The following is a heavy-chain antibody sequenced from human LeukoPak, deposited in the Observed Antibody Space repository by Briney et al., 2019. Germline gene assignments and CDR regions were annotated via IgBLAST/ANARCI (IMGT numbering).Heavy chain of an antibody. CDR3: AKDIVPDSGWDLDY. CDR1: GLTFSTYS. D-gene: IGHD6-19*01. Sequence: GGSLGLSCAASGLTFSTYSMTWVRQRPGKGLEWVASIYNSGTKIFYAESVKGRFTISRDNSNNVLFLQMDSLRAEDSAIYYCAKDIVPDSGWDLDYWGRGTLVTVSS. CDR2: IYNSGTKI. J-gene: IGHJ4*02. V-gene: IGHV3-23*05.